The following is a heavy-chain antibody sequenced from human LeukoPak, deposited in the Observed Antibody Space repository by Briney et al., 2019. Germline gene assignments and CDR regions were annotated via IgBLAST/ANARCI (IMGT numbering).Heavy chain of an antibody. CDR2: ISYDGSNK. CDR1: GFTFSSYG. V-gene: IGHV3-30*18. J-gene: IGHJ4*02. Sequence: GGSLRLSCAASGFTFSSYGMHWVRQAPGKGLEWVAVISYDGSNKYYADSVKGRFTISRDSSKNTLYLQMNSLRAEDTAVYYCAKAHSGDYFDYWGQGTLVTVSS. CDR3: AKAHSGDYFDY. D-gene: IGHD3-10*01.